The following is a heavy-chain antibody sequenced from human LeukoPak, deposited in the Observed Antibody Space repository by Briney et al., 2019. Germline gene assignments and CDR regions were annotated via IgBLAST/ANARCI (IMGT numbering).Heavy chain of an antibody. D-gene: IGHD5-18*01. CDR1: GFTFSNYY. CDR3: ARDRGYSTFDI. J-gene: IGHJ3*02. V-gene: IGHV3-11*05. CDR2: ISRGSSDT. Sequence: GGSLRLSCAASGFTFSNYYMTWVRQAPGKGLEWVSYISRGSSDTNYADSVRGRFTISRDNAKNSLYLQINSLRAEDTAVYFCARDRGYSTFDIWGQGTMVTVSS.